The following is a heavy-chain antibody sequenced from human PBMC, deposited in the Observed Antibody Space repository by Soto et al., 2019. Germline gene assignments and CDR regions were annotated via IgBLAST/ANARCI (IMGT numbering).Heavy chain of an antibody. D-gene: IGHD6-6*01. J-gene: IGHJ4*02. V-gene: IGHV1-3*01. Sequence: ASVKVSCKASGYTFTSYAMHWVRQAPGQRLEWMGWINAGNGNTKYSQKFQGRVTITRDTSASTAYMELSSLRSEDTAVYYCAREISSPYSSSYFDYWGQGTLVTVSS. CDR1: GYTFTSYA. CDR2: INAGNGNT. CDR3: AREISSPYSSSYFDY.